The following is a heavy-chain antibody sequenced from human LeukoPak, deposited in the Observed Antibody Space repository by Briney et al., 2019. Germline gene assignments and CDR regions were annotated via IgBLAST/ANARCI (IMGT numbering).Heavy chain of an antibody. V-gene: IGHV3-48*03. Sequence: GGSLRLSCAASGFTFSSYEMNWVRQAPGKGLEWVSYISSSGSTIYYADSVKGRFTISRDNAKNSLYLQMNSLRAEDTALYYCARAGERYSGSLYYYYYMDVWGKGTTVTVSS. CDR3: ARAGERYSGSLYYYYYMDV. CDR2: ISSSGSTI. CDR1: GFTFSSYE. D-gene: IGHD1-26*01. J-gene: IGHJ6*03.